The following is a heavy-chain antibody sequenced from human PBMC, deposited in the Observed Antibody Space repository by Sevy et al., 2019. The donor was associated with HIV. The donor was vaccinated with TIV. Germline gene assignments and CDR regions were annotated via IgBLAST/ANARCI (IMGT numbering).Heavy chain of an antibody. J-gene: IGHJ4*02. CDR3: ARGPESPYYDILTGYYRGGELGDY. V-gene: IGHV3-7*01. D-gene: IGHD3-9*01. CDR1: GFTFSSYW. CDR2: IKQDGSEK. Sequence: GGSLRLSCAASGFTFSSYWMSWVRQAPGKGLEWVANIKQDGSEKYYVDSVKGRFTISRDNAKNSLYLQMNSLRAEETAGYYCARGPESPYYDILTGYYRGGELGDYWGQGTLVTVSS.